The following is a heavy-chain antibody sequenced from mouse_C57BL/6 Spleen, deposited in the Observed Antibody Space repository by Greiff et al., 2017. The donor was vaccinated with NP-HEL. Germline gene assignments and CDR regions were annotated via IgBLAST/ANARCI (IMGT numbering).Heavy chain of an antibody. CDR2: ISSGGSYT. Sequence: EVNVVESGGDLVKPGGSLKLSCAASGFTFSSYGMSWVRQTPDKRLEWVATISSGGSYTYYPDSVKGRFTISRDNAKNTLYLQMSSLKSEDTAMYYCARGNQNFDYWGQGTTLTVSS. J-gene: IGHJ2*01. D-gene: IGHD2-1*01. V-gene: IGHV5-6*01. CDR1: GFTFSSYG. CDR3: ARGNQNFDY.